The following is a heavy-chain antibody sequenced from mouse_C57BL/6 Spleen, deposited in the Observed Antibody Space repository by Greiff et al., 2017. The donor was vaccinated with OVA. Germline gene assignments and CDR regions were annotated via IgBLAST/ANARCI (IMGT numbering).Heavy chain of an antibody. Sequence: QVQLQQSGPELVKPGASVKISCKASGYAFSSSWMNWVKQRPGKGLEWIGRIYPGDGDTNYNGKFKGKATLTADKSSSTAYMQLSSLTSEDSAVYFCARRALLHGFAYGGQGTLVTVSA. V-gene: IGHV1-82*01. CDR2: IYPGDGDT. J-gene: IGHJ3*01. D-gene: IGHD1-1*01. CDR3: ARRALLHGFAY. CDR1: GYAFSSSW.